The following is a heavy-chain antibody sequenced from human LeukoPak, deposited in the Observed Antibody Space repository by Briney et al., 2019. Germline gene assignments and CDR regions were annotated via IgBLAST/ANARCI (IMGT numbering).Heavy chain of an antibody. V-gene: IGHV3-53*04. J-gene: IGHJ4*02. Sequence: PGGSLRLSCAASGFTVSNSFMGWVRQAPGTGVEWVSGIYAGGTTYYADSVQGRFTISRHNSENTLYLLMNSLRPEDTAVYYCARESSVSGWYIYWGQGTLVTVSS. CDR1: GFTVSNSF. CDR3: ARESSVSGWYIY. CDR2: IYAGGTT. D-gene: IGHD6-19*01.